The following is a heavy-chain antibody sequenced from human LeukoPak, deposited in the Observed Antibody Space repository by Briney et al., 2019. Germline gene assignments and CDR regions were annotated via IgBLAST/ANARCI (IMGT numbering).Heavy chain of an antibody. J-gene: IGHJ4*02. Sequence: PGGSLRLSCAASGFTFSSYSMNWVRQAPGKGLEWVSSISSSSSYIYYADSVKGRFTVSRDNAKNSLYLQMNSLRAEDTAVYYCARDDAYGSGSYRFIDYWGQGTLVTVSS. CDR2: ISSSSSYI. CDR1: GFTFSSYS. V-gene: IGHV3-21*01. D-gene: IGHD3-10*01. CDR3: ARDDAYGSGSYRFIDY.